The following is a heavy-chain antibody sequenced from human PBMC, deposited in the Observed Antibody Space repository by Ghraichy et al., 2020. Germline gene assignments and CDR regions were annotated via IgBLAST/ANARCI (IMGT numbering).Heavy chain of an antibody. J-gene: IGHJ3*02. V-gene: IGHV1-3*01. Sequence: ASVKVSCKASGYTFITYAMHWVRQAPGQRLEWMGWITGGNGNTKYSQYFQGRVTLTRDTSASTAYMDLSSLRSEDTAVYFCARDDRKTTVGTPGTIDGFDIWGQGTRVTVSS. CDR3: ARDDRKTTVGTPGTIDGFDI. D-gene: IGHD4-23*01. CDR1: GYTFITYA. CDR2: ITGGNGNT.